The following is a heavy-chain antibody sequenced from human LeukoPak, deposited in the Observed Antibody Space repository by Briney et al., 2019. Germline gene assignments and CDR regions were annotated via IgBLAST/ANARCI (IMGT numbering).Heavy chain of an antibody. CDR1: GFTVSSNY. CDR2: IYSGGST. CDR3: AMGIAAADHAFDI. J-gene: IGHJ3*02. V-gene: IGHV3-53*01. D-gene: IGHD6-13*01. Sequence: GGSLRLSCAASGFTVSSNYMSWVRQAPGKGLEWVSVIYSGGSTYYADSVKGRFTISRDNSKNTLYLQMNSLRAEDTAVYYCAMGIAAADHAFDIWGQGTMVTVSS.